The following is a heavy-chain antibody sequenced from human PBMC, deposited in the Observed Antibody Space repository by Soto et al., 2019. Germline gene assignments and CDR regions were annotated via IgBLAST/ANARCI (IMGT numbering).Heavy chain of an antibody. CDR3: VRDGTKTLRDWFDP. CDR1: GAAISGFY. J-gene: IGHJ5*02. D-gene: IGHD1-1*01. V-gene: IGHV4-4*07. CDR2: IYATGTT. Sequence: PSETLSLTCTVSGAAISGFYWSWIRKSAGKGLEWIGRIYATGTTDYNPSLKSRVMMSVDTSKKQFSLKLRSVTAADTAVYYCVRDGTKTLRDWFDPWGQGISVTVSS.